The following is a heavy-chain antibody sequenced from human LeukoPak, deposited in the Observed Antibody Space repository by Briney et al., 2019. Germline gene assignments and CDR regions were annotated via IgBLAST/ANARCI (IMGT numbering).Heavy chain of an antibody. CDR2: IDPRDSYS. Sequence: GESLQISCKGFGYSFSNYWITWGRQMPGKGLEWMGRIDPRDSYSNYSPSFQGHVTISVDKSINTVYLHWNTLKPSDTAMYYCARLGEEWLVHNWFDPWGQGTLVTVSS. CDR1: GYSFSNYW. D-gene: IGHD6-19*01. V-gene: IGHV5-10-1*01. CDR3: ARLGEEWLVHNWFDP. J-gene: IGHJ5*02.